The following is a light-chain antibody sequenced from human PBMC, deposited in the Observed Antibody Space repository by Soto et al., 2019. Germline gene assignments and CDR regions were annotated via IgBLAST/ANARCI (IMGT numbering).Light chain of an antibody. CDR2: ATS. CDR1: QSIGNY. J-gene: IGKJ3*01. V-gene: IGKV3-11*01. CDR3: QQRSSWPFT. Sequence: EVVLTQSPATLSLSPGEGATLSCRASQSIGNYLAWYQQKPGQAPRLLIYATSNRATGIPARFSGSGSGTDFTLTNSSLEPEDFAVYYCQQRSSWPFTFGPGSKVDIK.